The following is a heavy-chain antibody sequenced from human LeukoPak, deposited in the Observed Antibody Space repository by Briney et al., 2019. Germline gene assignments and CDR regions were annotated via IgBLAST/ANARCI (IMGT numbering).Heavy chain of an antibody. CDR1: GAPISRFY. J-gene: IGHJ4*02. CDR2: IYNGVPT. V-gene: IGHV4-4*09. CDR3: VQTTGWPGFDY. Sequence: SETLSLTCTTSGAPISRFYWSWVRQPPGKGLEWIGSIYNGVPTFFNPSLKSRVTLSVDTSKTQFSLQLASMTAADTAVYYCVQTTGWPGFDYWGQGILVTVSS. D-gene: IGHD6-19*01.